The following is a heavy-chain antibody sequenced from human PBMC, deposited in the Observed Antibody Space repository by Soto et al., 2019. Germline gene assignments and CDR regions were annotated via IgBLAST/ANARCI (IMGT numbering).Heavy chain of an antibody. J-gene: IGHJ6*02. Sequence: SETLSLTCTVSGGSISSGDYYWSWIRQPPGKGLEWIGYIYYSGSTYYNPSLKSRVTISVDTSKNQFSLKLSSVTAVDTAVYYCAGSRDSGYYYVSQLGYYGMDVWGQGTTVTVSS. CDR2: IYYSGST. CDR3: AGSRDSGYYYVSQLGYYGMDV. D-gene: IGHD3-22*01. V-gene: IGHV4-30-4*01. CDR1: GGSISSGDYY.